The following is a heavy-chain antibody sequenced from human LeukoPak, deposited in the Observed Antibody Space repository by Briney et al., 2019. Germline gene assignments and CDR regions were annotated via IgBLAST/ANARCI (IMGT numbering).Heavy chain of an antibody. CDR2: ISSSGNTK. J-gene: IGHJ1*01. CDR1: GFTFSSYE. V-gene: IGHV3-48*03. CDR3: ARDNNLQW. Sequence: GGSLRLSCAASGFTFSSYEMNWVRQAPGKGLEWVSYISSSGNTKYYADSVKGRFTISRDNAKNSLYLQMNSLRAEDTALYYCARDNNLQWWGQGTLVTVSS. D-gene: IGHD4-11*01.